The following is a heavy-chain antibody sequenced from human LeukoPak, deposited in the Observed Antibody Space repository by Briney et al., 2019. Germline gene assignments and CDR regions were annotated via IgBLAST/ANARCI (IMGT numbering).Heavy chain of an antibody. J-gene: IGHJ4*02. CDR2: IYPKSGGT. CDR1: GYTFTDYY. D-gene: IGHD6-13*01. CDR3: ARDPESSLPIDY. Sequence: ASVKVSCKASGYTFTDYYIHWVRQAPGQGLEWMGWIYPKSGGTKYREKFQGRVTMTRDTSISTVYLDLSRLTSDDTAVYYCARDPESSLPIDYWGQGTLVTVSS. V-gene: IGHV1-2*02.